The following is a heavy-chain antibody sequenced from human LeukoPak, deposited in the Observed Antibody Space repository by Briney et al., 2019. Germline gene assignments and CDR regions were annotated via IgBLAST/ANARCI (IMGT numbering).Heavy chain of an antibody. V-gene: IGHV4-34*01. CDR2: INHSGST. CDR3: ARNGEFDP. Sequence: PSETLSLTCAVYGGSFSGYYWSWIRQPPGKGLEWIGEINHSGSTNYNPSLKSRVTISVDTSKNQFSLKLSSVTAADTAVYYCARNGEFDPWGQGTLVTVSS. CDR1: GGSFSGYY. D-gene: IGHD2-8*01. J-gene: IGHJ5*02.